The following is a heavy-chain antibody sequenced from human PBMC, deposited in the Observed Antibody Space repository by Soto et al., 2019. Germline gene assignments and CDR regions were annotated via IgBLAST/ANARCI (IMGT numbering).Heavy chain of an antibody. D-gene: IGHD3-3*01. J-gene: IGHJ4*02. CDR1: GYTFTSYA. V-gene: IGHV1-3*01. CDR2: INAGNGNT. Sequence: ASVKVSCKASGYTFTSYAMHWVRQAPGQRLEWMGWINAGNGNTKYSQKFQGRVTITRDTSASTAYMELSSLRSEDTAVYYCARGPDFWSGYYSPHAIDYWGQGTLVTVSS. CDR3: ARGPDFWSGYYSPHAIDY.